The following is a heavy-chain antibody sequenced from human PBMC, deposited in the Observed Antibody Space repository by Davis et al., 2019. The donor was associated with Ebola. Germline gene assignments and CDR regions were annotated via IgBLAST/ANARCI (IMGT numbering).Heavy chain of an antibody. CDR3: ARDAVGDNILKLDY. Sequence: ASVKVSCKASGYSFTGYYLHWVRQAPGQGLEWLGWITPSPCGTTHEQKFQGRVTMTSDTSTGTVYMELLRLMSDDTAVYYCARDAVGDNILKLDYWGQGTLVTVSS. V-gene: IGHV1-2*02. D-gene: IGHD4-17*01. CDR1: GYSFTGYY. J-gene: IGHJ4*02. CDR2: ITPSPCGT.